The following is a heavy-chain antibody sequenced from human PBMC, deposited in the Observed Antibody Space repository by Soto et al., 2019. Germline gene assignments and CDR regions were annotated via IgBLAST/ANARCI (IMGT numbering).Heavy chain of an antibody. V-gene: IGHV1-69*13. CDR3: ARTAPMDAGGKYYYDF. Sequence: SVKVSCKTSGGTFSTFGTSWVRQAPGQGLEWMGGIIPFFGTAEYSQKFEDRITITADESTNTVYMDLRSLTSEDTAIYYCARTAPMDAGGKYYYDFWGQGALVTVSS. J-gene: IGHJ4*02. CDR1: GGTFSTFG. CDR2: IIPFFGTA. D-gene: IGHD3-16*01.